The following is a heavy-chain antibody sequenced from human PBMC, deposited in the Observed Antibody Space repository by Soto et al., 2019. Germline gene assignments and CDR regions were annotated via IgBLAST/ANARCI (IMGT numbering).Heavy chain of an antibody. J-gene: IGHJ4*02. CDR1: GFVFTDYY. Sequence: PGGSLRLSCAASGFVFTDYYMTWIRQAPGKGLEWVSYITATSSYTNYADSVKGRFTISRDNSKNTLYLQMNSLRAEDTAVYYCARGPHYSNLDYWGQGTLVTVSS. D-gene: IGHD4-4*01. V-gene: IGHV3-11*05. CDR2: ITATSSYT. CDR3: ARGPHYSNLDY.